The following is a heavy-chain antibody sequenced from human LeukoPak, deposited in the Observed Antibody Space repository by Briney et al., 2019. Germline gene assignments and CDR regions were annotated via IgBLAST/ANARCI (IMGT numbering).Heavy chain of an antibody. Sequence: QPGGSLRLSCAASGFTVSSNYMSWVRQAPGKGLEWVSVIYSGGSTYYADSVKGRFTISRDNSKNTLYLQMNSLRAEDTAVYYCARARRPLFGVVITHSDYWGQGTLVTVPS. J-gene: IGHJ4*02. CDR1: GFTVSSNY. D-gene: IGHD3-3*01. CDR2: IYSGGST. CDR3: ARARRPLFGVVITHSDY. V-gene: IGHV3-53*01.